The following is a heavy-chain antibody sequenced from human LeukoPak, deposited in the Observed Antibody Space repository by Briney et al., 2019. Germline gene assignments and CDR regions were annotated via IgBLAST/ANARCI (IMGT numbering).Heavy chain of an antibody. V-gene: IGHV3-48*03. CDR1: GFTFSSYE. CDR3: ARDGAVAGIENDY. CDR2: ISGSGTAK. D-gene: IGHD6-19*01. Sequence: PGGSLRLSCAASGFTFSSYEMKWVRQAPGKGLEWVSYISGSGTAKFYADSVKGRFTISRDNAKNSLYLEMNSLRAEDTAVYYCARDGAVAGIENDYWGQGTLVTVSS. J-gene: IGHJ4*02.